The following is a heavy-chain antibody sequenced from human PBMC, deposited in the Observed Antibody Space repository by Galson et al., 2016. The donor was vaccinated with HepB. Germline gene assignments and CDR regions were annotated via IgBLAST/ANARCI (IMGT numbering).Heavy chain of an antibody. J-gene: IGHJ3*02. CDR1: GYTFTSYW. Sequence: QSGAEVKKPGESLRLSCKASGYTFTSYWITWVRQMPGKGLEYTGRIGPSVSYASYSPTFQGHVTISAEKSISTAYLQWSSLKASDTAMYYCERQTKWSRGAFDIWGQGTMVTVSS. CDR2: IGPSVSYA. CDR3: ERQTKWSRGAFDI. V-gene: IGHV5-10-1*01. D-gene: IGHD2-15*01.